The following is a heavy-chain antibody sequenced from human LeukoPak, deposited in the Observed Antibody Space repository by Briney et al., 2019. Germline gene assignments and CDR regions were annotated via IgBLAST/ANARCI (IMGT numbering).Heavy chain of an antibody. V-gene: IGHV4-59*01. Sequence: SETLSLTCSVSGGSISSYYWSWIRQPPGKGLEWNGHIYCSGSTNYNPSLKSRVTISVDTSKNQFSLKLYSVTAADTAVYYCATASSKSLPNWGQGTLVTVSS. CDR1: GGSISSYY. CDR2: IYCSGST. J-gene: IGHJ4*02. D-gene: IGHD5/OR15-5a*01. CDR3: ATASSKSLPN.